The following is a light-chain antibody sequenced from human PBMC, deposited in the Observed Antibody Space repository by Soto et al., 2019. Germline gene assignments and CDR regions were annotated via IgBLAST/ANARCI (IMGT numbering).Light chain of an antibody. CDR1: QGISDF. CDR3: QQYDVDPRT. V-gene: IGKV1-33*01. CDR2: DAS. Sequence: DIQMTQSPSSLSASVGDSVTITCRASQGISDFLDWYQQKAGKDPKLLIYDASTFETGVPSRFSGIASGTDFTFIISNLQPADIATYYCQQYDVDPRTFGQGTKVEIK. J-gene: IGKJ1*01.